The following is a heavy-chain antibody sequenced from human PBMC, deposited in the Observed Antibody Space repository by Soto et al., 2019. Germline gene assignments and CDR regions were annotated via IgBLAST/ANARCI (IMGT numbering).Heavy chain of an antibody. D-gene: IGHD3-10*01. J-gene: IGHJ5*02. CDR2: IGSSSVTI. V-gene: IGHV3-48*04. CDR3: ARGREWFGELGGWFVP. CDR1: GFTLSNYV. Sequence: GGSLRLSCAASGFTLSNYVMNWVRQAPGKGLEWISCIGSSSVTIFHADSVKGRFTISRDNAKNSLYLQMNSLRAEDAALYYCARGREWFGELGGWFVPWGQGTLVTVSS.